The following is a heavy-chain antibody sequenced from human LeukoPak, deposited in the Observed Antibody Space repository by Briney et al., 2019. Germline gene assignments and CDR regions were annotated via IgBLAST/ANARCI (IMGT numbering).Heavy chain of an antibody. CDR3: AREYSGSPSTDY. CDR2: ISSSSSYI. CDR1: GSTFSSYS. Sequence: GGSLRLSCAASGSTFSSYSMNSVRQAPGKGLECVSSISSSSSYIYYADSVKGRFTISRDNTKNSLYLQMNSLRAEDTAVYYCAREYSGSPSTDYWGQGTLVTVSS. D-gene: IGHD1-26*01. V-gene: IGHV3-21*01. J-gene: IGHJ4*02.